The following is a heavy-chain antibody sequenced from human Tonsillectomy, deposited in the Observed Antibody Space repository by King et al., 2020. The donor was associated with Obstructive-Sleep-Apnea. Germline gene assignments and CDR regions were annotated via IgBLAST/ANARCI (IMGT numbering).Heavy chain of an antibody. Sequence: VQLQESGPGLVKPSQTLSLTCTVSGGSISSGDYYWSWIRQPPGKGLEWIGYIYYSGSTYYNPSLKSRVTISVDTSKNQFSLKLSSVTAADTAVYYCARITMVRGVIITGWFDPWGQGTLVTVSS. D-gene: IGHD3-10*01. V-gene: IGHV4-30-4*01. J-gene: IGHJ5*02. CDR1: GGSISSGDYY. CDR3: ARITMVRGVIITGWFDP. CDR2: IYYSGST.